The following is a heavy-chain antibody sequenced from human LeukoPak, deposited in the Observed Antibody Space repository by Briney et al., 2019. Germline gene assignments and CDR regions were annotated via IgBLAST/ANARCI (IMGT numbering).Heavy chain of an antibody. CDR2: ISSSSSYI. Sequence: GGSLRLSCAASGFTFSSYSMNWVRQAPGKGLEWVSSISSSSSYIYYADSVKGRFTISRDNAKNSLYLQMNSLGAEDTAVYYCARVAEGRRAWEPDDAFDIWGQGTMVTVSS. CDR1: GFTFSSYS. CDR3: ARVAEGRRAWEPDDAFDI. J-gene: IGHJ3*02. V-gene: IGHV3-21*01. D-gene: IGHD1-26*01.